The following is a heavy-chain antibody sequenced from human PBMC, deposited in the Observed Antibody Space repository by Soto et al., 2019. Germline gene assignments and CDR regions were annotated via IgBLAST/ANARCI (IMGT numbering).Heavy chain of an antibody. CDR2: ISGSGDKT. D-gene: IGHD1-26*01. CDR1: GLIFSDYA. Sequence: HPGGSLTLSCAASGLIFSDYAMSWVRQAPGKGLECVACISGSGDKTFYADSVKGRFTISRDNSKNTVSLHMNSLRVDDTAVYFCAKDRFGIVGPVDYWGPGTLVTVSS. CDR3: AKDRFGIVGPVDY. J-gene: IGHJ4*02. V-gene: IGHV3-23*01.